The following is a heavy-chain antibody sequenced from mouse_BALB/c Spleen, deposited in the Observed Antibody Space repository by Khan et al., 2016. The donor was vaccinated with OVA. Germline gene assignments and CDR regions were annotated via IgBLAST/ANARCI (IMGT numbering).Heavy chain of an antibody. Sequence: QVRLQQSGAELAKPGASVKMSCKASGYTFTSYWMHWVKQRPRQGLEWIGYINPSTVYTEYNQKFKDKATLTADKSSSTAYMQLSSLTSEDSAVYYCARGGYGSFAYWGQGTLVTVSA. CDR2: INPSTVYT. CDR1: GYTFTSYW. D-gene: IGHD2-2*01. J-gene: IGHJ3*01. CDR3: ARGGYGSFAY. V-gene: IGHV1-7*01.